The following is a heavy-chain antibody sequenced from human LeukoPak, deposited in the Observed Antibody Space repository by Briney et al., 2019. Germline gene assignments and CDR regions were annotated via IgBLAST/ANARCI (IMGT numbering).Heavy chain of an antibody. CDR3: ARGDYYGSPKVVAA. J-gene: IGHJ5*02. CDR2: INPNSGDT. CDR1: GYTFTDYY. V-gene: IGHV1-2*02. D-gene: IGHD3-10*01. Sequence: ASVKVSCKASGYTFTDYYINWVRQAPGQGLEWIGWINPNSGDTNYAQKFQGRVTMTRDTSISTAYIELNFLRSDDTAVFYCARGDYYGSPKVVAAWGQGTLVTVSS.